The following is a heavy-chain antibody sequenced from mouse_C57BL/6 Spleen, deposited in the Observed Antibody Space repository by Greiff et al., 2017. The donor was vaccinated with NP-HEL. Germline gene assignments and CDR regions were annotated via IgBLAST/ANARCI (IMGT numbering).Heavy chain of an antibody. D-gene: IGHD2-5*01. CDR1: GYTFTSYW. V-gene: IGHV1-72*01. CDR3: ARAPYSNYDYFDY. J-gene: IGHJ2*01. CDR2: IDPNSGGT. Sequence: VQLQESGAELVKPGASVKLSCKASGYTFTSYWMHWVKQRPGRGLEWIGRIDPNSGGTKYNEKFKSKATLTVDKPSSTAYMQRSSLTSEDSAVYYCARAPYSNYDYFDYWGQGTTLTVSS.